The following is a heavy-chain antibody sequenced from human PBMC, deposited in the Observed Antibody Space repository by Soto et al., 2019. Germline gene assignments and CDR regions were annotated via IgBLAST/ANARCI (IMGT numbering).Heavy chain of an antibody. J-gene: IGHJ3*01. V-gene: IGHV4-39*01. CDR3: ARQTAVMIDEVDFDL. CDR2: IYYSGST. CDR1: GGSISSSSYY. Sequence: SETLSLTCTVSGGSISSSSYYWGWIRQPPGKGLEWIGSIYYSGSTYYNPSLKSRVTKSVDTSKNQFSLKLTSVTAADTAMYFCARQTAVMIDEVDFDLWGQGTMVTVSS. D-gene: IGHD2-21*01.